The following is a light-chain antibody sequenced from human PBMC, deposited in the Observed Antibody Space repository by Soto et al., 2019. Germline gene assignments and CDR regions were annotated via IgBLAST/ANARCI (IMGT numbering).Light chain of an antibody. Sequence: DIPMTQSPSTLSASVGDRVTITCRASQSISGLLAWYQQKPGKAPKLLIYRASSLESGVPSRFSGSGSGTEFTRSISSLQPDDFATYYCQQYNSYSYTFGQGTKLEIK. J-gene: IGKJ2*01. CDR1: QSISGL. CDR2: RAS. V-gene: IGKV1-5*03. CDR3: QQYNSYSYT.